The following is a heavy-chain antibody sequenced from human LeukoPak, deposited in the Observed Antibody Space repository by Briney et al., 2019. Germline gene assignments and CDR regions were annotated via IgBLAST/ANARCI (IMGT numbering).Heavy chain of an antibody. CDR1: GFTFSSYA. J-gene: IGHJ4*02. V-gene: IGHV3-23*01. D-gene: IGHD6-13*01. Sequence: PGGSLRLSCAASGFTFSSYAMSWVRQAPGKGLEWVSAISGSGGSTYYVDSVKGRFTISRDNSKNTLYLQMNSLRAEDTAVYYCAKGYSSNWAYYFDYWGQGTLVTVSS. CDR2: ISGSGGST. CDR3: AKGYSSNWAYYFDY.